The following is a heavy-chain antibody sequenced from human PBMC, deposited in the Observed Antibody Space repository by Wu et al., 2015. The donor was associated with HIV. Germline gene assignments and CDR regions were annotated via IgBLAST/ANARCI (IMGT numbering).Heavy chain of an antibody. V-gene: IGHV4-59*01. J-gene: IGHJ3*02. CDR1: GGSISSYF. CDR3: ARAQDWGSLWAFDI. D-gene: IGHD7-27*01. Sequence: QVQLQESGPGLVKPSETLSLTCTVSGGSISSYFWSWIRQPPGKGLEWIGYIYYSGSTNYNPSLKSRVTISVDTSKNQFSLKLSSVTAADTAVYYCARAQDWGSLWAFDIWGQGTMVTVSS. CDR2: IYYSGST.